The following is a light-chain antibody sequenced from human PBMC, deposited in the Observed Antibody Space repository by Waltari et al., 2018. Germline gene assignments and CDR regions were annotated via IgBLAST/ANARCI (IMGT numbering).Light chain of an antibody. Sequence: DIQLTQSPSSLSASVGHRLTITCRASQSISNRFAWYQQKPGKAPILLIYKASILKSGVPSRFSGSGSGTQSTLTISSLQPGDFATYYCQQYNTYSSFGQGTKLEIK. V-gene: IGKV1-5*03. CDR2: KAS. CDR1: QSISNR. J-gene: IGKJ2*01. CDR3: QQYNTYSS.